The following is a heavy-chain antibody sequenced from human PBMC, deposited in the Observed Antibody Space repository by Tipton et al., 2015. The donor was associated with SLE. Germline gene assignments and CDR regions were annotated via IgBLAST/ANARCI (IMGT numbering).Heavy chain of an antibody. CDR1: GGSISSHF. V-gene: IGHV4-59*11. CDR2: IFYSGST. Sequence: LRLSCTVSGGSISSHFWSWIRQPPGKGLEWIGFIFYSGSTSYNPSLKSRVTISVDTSKSQFSLRLSSVTAADTAVYYCARKASCTRSSCSGFDPWGQGTRVTVSS. D-gene: IGHD2-2*01. J-gene: IGHJ3*01. CDR3: ARKASCTRSSCSGFDP.